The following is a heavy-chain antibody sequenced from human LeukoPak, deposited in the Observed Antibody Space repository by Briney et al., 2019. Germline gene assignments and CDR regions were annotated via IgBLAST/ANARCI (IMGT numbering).Heavy chain of an antibody. CDR3: ARDRGGGSYLYFDY. D-gene: IGHD1-26*01. CDR1: GFTFSSYG. V-gene: IGHV3-33*01. Sequence: GGSLRLSCAASGFTFSSYGMHWVRQAPGKGLEWVAVIWYDGSNKYYADSVKGRFTISRDNSKNTLYLQMNSLRAEDTAVYYCARDRGGGSYLYFDYWGQGTLVTVSS. CDR2: IWYDGSNK. J-gene: IGHJ4*02.